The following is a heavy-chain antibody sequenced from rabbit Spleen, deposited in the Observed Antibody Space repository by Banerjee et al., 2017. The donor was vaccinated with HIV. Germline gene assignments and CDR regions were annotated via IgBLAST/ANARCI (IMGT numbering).Heavy chain of an antibody. J-gene: IGHJ4*01. D-gene: IGHD8-1*01. Sequence: QEQLVESGGGLVQPGGSLKLSCKASGFDFSVYGLSWVRQAPGKGLEWIGYIEPIFGRTYYASWVNGRFSISRENAQNTVFLQMTSLTAADTATYFCARDGAGGSYFALWGPGTLVTVS. CDR2: IEPIFGRT. V-gene: IGHV1S47*01. CDR1: GFDFSVYG. CDR3: ARDGAGGSYFAL.